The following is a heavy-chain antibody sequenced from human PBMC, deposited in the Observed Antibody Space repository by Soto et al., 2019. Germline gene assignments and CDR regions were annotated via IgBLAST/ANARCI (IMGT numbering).Heavy chain of an antibody. CDR2: ISSSSSYT. V-gene: IGHV3-11*05. CDR1: GFTLREYY. Sequence: QVQLVESGGGLVKPGGGLRLSWAASGFTLREYYMSWIRQAPGKGLEWVSYISSSSSYTNYADSVKGRFTISRDNAKNSLYLQMNSLRAEDTAVYYCARDADILTGSDAFDIWGQGTMVTVSS. J-gene: IGHJ3*02. D-gene: IGHD3-9*01. CDR3: ARDADILTGSDAFDI.